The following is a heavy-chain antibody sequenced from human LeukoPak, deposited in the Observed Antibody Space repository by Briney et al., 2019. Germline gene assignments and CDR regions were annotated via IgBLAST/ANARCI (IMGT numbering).Heavy chain of an antibody. D-gene: IGHD4-17*01. J-gene: IGHJ4*02. CDR2: INYSGNT. V-gene: IGHV4-39*01. Sequence: SETLSLTCTVSGGSISSSSYYWGWIRQPPEKGLEWITSINYSGNTYYNPSLKNRVTISVDTSNNQFSLKLSSVTAADTAVYYCARYDFGDFAFDYWGQGTLVPVSS. CDR1: GGSISSSSYY. CDR3: ARYDFGDFAFDY.